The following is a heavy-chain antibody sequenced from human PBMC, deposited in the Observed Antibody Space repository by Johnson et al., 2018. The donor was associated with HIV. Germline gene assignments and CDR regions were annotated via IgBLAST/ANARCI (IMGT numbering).Heavy chain of an antibody. CDR2: IPYDGSNT. J-gene: IGHJ3*01. Sequence: QVQLVESGGGVVQPGRSLRLSCAASRFTFSRYGMHWVRQAPGKGLEWVAVIPYDGSNTYYADSVKGRFTISRDTSRNMLYLQMDSLRPEDTALYFCAGSITTSGAFDVWGQGTTVTVSS. V-gene: IGHV3-30*03. CDR3: AGSITTSGAFDV. CDR1: RFTFSRYG. D-gene: IGHD1-14*01.